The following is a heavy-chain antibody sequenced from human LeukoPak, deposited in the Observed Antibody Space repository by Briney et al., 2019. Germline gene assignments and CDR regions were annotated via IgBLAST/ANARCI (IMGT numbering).Heavy chain of an antibody. V-gene: IGHV4-59*01. CDR1: GGSISSYY. CDR2: IYYSGST. D-gene: IGHD6-19*01. Sequence: SETLSLTCTVSGGSISSYYWSWIRQPPGKGLEWIGYIYYSGSTNYNPSLKSRVTISVDTSKNQFSLKLSSVTAADTAVYYCARDGLAVAGPNDYWGQGTLVTVSS. J-gene: IGHJ4*02. CDR3: ARDGLAVAGPNDY.